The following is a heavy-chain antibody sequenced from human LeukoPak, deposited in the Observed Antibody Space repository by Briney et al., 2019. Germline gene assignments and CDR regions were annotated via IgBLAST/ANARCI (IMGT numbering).Heavy chain of an antibody. CDR1: GFTFSSYA. J-gene: IGHJ4*02. Sequence: GGSLRLSCAASGFTFSSYAMHWVRQAPGKRLEWVAVISYDGSNKYYADSVKGRFTISRDNSRNTLYLQMNSLRAEDTAVYYCARDGALRGVIIFYFDYWGQGTLVTVSS. CDR3: ARDGALRGVIIFYFDY. V-gene: IGHV3-30*04. CDR2: ISYDGSNK. D-gene: IGHD3-10*01.